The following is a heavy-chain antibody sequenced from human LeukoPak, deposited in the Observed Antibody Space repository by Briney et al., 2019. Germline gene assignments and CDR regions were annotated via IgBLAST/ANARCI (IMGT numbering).Heavy chain of an antibody. CDR2: IKQDGSEK. D-gene: IGHD3-3*01. CDR3: ARAPNYDFWSGTFDY. CDR1: GFTFSSYW. V-gene: IGHV3-7*04. J-gene: IGHJ4*02. Sequence: GGSLRLSCAASGFTFSSYWMSWVRQAPGKGLEWVANIKQDGSEKYYVDSVKGRFTISRDNAKNSLYLQMNSLRAEDTAVYYCARAPNYDFWSGTFDYWGQGTLVTVSS.